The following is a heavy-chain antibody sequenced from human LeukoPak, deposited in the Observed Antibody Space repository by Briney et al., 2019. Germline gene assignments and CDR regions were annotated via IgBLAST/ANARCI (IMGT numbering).Heavy chain of an antibody. V-gene: IGHV4-59*01. J-gene: IGHJ3*02. CDR3: ARYTIFGVAPLYAFDI. CDR1: GGSISSYY. Sequence: SETLSLTCTVSGGSISSYYWSWIRQPPGKGLEWIGYIYYSGSTNYNPSLKSRVTISVDTSKNQFSLKLSSVTAADTAVYYCARYTIFGVAPLYAFDIWGQGTMVTVSS. CDR2: IYYSGST. D-gene: IGHD3-3*01.